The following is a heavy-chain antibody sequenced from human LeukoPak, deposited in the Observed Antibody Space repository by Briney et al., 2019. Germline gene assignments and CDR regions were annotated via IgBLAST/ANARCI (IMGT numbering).Heavy chain of an antibody. V-gene: IGHV3-43*02. J-gene: IGHJ4*02. CDR2: ISGDGGST. D-gene: IGHD3-22*01. CDR1: GFTFDDYA. CDR3: AKGGDSSGYYYPFDY. Sequence: GGSLRLSCAASGFTFDDYAMHWVRQAPGKGLEWVSLISGDGGSTYYAGSVKGRLTISRDNSKNSLYLQMNSLRTEDTALYYCAKGGDSSGYYYPFDYWGQGTLVTVSS.